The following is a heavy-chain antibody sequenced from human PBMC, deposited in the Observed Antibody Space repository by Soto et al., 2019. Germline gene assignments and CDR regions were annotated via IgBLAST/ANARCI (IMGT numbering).Heavy chain of an antibody. Sequence: SETLSLTCTVSGGSISSYYWSWIRQPPGKGLEWIGYIYYSGSTNYNPSLKSRVTISVDTSKNQFSLKLSSVTAADTAVYYCARRFTVTKGHYYYYYMDVWGKGTTVTVSS. CDR2: IYYSGST. CDR3: ARRFTVTKGHYYYYYMDV. V-gene: IGHV4-59*08. J-gene: IGHJ6*03. CDR1: GGSISSYY. D-gene: IGHD4-17*01.